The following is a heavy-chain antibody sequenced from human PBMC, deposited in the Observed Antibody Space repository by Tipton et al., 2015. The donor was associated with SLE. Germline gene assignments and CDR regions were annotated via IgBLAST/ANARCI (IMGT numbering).Heavy chain of an antibody. Sequence: QEQLVQSGAEVKKPGASVRVSCKASGYTFDSYGISWVRQAPGQGLEWMGWISTYTGDTNYAQQFQGRVTMTTDTPTTTAHMELRSLRSDDTAVYYCARRTPETRGYYYYMDVWGKGTTVTVSS. CDR2: ISTYTGDT. CDR3: ARRTPETRGYYYYMDV. CDR1: GYTFDSYG. J-gene: IGHJ6*03. D-gene: IGHD1-14*01. V-gene: IGHV1-18*04.